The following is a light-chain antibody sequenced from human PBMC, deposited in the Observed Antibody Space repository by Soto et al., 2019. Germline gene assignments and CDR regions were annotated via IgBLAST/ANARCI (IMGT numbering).Light chain of an antibody. CDR2: EVS. V-gene: IGLV2-14*01. J-gene: IGLJ1*01. CDR1: SSDVGGFNY. CDR3: SSYTSISTYV. Sequence: QSALSQPASVSGSPGQSITISCTATSSDVGGFNYVSWVQQHPGKAPKLMIYEVSNRPSGVSNRFSGSKSGNTASLTISGLQAEDEADYYCSSYTSISTYVFGTGTKATVL.